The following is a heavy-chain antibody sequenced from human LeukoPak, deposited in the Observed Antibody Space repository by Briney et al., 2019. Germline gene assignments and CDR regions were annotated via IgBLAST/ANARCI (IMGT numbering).Heavy chain of an antibody. Sequence: GGSLRLSCAASGFTFNTYGMHWVRQAPGKGLEWVAVISSDESERYYADSVKRRFSISRDNSKNTLYLQMNTLRAEDTAVYYCVETGTSDFGRNNWFDPWGQGTLVTVSS. CDR3: VETGTSDFGRNNWFDP. J-gene: IGHJ5*02. V-gene: IGHV3-30*18. CDR2: ISSDESER. D-gene: IGHD4-17*01. CDR1: GFTFNTYG.